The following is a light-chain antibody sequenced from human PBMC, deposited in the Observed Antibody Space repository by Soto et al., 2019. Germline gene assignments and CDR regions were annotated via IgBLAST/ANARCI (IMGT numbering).Light chain of an antibody. CDR3: QTWGTGRV. CDR2: LNSDGSH. CDR1: SGHSSYA. J-gene: IGLJ3*02. V-gene: IGLV4-69*01. Sequence: QSVLIQSPSASASLGASVKLTCTLSSGHSSYAIAWHQQQPEKGPRYLMKLNSDGSHSKGDAIPDRFSGSSSGAERYLTISSLQSEDEADYYCQTWGTGRVFGGGTKLTVL.